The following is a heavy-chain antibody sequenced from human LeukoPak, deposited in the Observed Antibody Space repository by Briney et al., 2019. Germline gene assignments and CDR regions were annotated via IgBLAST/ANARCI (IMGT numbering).Heavy chain of an antibody. D-gene: IGHD6-19*01. CDR2: FNPNSGGT. CDR1: GYTFTAYY. Sequence: ASVKVSCKASGYTFTAYYIHWVRQAPGQGLEWMGWFNPNSGGTNYAQKFQGRVTMTRDTSIRTAYMELSSLRSDETAVYYCARPQGSGWTNYYGMDVWGQGTTVTVSS. V-gene: IGHV1-2*02. J-gene: IGHJ6*02. CDR3: ARPQGSGWTNYYGMDV.